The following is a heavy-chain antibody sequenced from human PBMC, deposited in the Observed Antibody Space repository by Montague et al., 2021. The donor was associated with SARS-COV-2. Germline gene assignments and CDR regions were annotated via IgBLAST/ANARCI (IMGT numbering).Heavy chain of an antibody. CDR2: IYSSGST. V-gene: IGHV3-66*04. D-gene: IGHD3-10*01. CDR1: GFTVSSNY. Sequence: SLRLSCAASGFTVSSNYMTWVRQAPGKGLEWVSLIYSSGSTFYADSVQGRFTISRDNSNNTLYLHMNSLGAEDTAVYYCARQILTMVRGVPRNWFDPWGQGTLVTVSS. CDR3: ARQILTMVRGVPRNWFDP. J-gene: IGHJ5*02.